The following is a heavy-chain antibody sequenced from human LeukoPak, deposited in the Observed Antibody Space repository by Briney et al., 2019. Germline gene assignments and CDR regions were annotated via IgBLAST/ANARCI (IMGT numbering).Heavy chain of an antibody. CDR1: GYTFTNYY. J-gene: IGHJ4*02. V-gene: IGHV1-46*01. CDR2: INPSGGST. CDR3: ARGVTMVRGVYFDY. Sequence: GASVKVSCKASGYTFTNYYMHWVRQAPGQGLEWMGIINPSGGSTSYAQKFQDRVTMTRDMSTSTVYMELSSLRSEDTAVYYCARGVTMVRGVYFDYWGQGTLVTVSS. D-gene: IGHD3-10*01.